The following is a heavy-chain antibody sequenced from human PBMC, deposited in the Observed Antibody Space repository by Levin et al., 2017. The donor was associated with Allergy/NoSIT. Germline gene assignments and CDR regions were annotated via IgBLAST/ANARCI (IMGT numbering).Heavy chain of an antibody. CDR3: ATSPPNGRSFFDY. V-gene: IGHV4-59*01. Sequence: SETLSLTCTVSGGSISSYYWTWIRQPPGKGLEWIGYIYYSGSTIYNPSLKSRVTISVDTSKNQFSLRLSSVTAADTAVYYCATSPPNGRSFFDYWGQGTLVTVSS. CDR1: GGSISSYY. D-gene: IGHD1-26*01. J-gene: IGHJ4*02. CDR2: IYYSGST.